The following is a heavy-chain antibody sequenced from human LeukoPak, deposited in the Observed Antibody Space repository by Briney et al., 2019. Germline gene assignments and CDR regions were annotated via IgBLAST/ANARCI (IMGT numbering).Heavy chain of an antibody. D-gene: IGHD5-24*01. CDR3: ARNVEMATPDFDY. CDR2: IYHSGST. CDR1: GGSISSYY. V-gene: IGHV4-59*08. Sequence: SETLSLTCTVSGGSISSYYWSWIRQPPGKGLEWIGSIYHSGSTYYNPSLKSRVTISVDTSKNQFSLKLSSVTAADTAVYYCARNVEMATPDFDYWGQGTLVTVSS. J-gene: IGHJ4*02.